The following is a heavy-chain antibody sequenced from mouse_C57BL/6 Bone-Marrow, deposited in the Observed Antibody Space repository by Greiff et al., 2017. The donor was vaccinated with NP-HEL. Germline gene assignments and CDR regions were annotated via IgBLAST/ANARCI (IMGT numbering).Heavy chain of an antibody. Sequence: EVKLVESGPELVKPGDSVKISCKASGYSFTGYFMNWVMQSHGKSLEWIGRINPYNGDTFYNQKFKGKATLTVDKSSSTAHMELRSLTSEDSAVYYCARSALITTVVAAYYYAMDYWGQGTSVTVSS. J-gene: IGHJ4*01. CDR1: GYSFTGYF. CDR2: INPYNGDT. V-gene: IGHV1-20*01. CDR3: ARSALITTVVAAYYYAMDY. D-gene: IGHD1-1*01.